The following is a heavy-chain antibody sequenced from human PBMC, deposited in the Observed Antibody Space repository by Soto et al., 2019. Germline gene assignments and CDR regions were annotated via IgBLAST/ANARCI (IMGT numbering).Heavy chain of an antibody. V-gene: IGHV5-10-1*01. CDR3: ARHIGAYYDNNGYPYFDY. J-gene: IGHJ4*02. Sequence: LGESLKISCQGSGYTFTSYWITWVRQRPGKGLEWMGRIDPEDSYTNYSPSFQGHVTISADKSISTAHLQWYDLKASDSAMYYYARHIGAYYDNNGYPYFDYWGQGTQVTVSS. D-gene: IGHD3-22*01. CDR2: IDPEDSYT. CDR1: GYTFTSYW.